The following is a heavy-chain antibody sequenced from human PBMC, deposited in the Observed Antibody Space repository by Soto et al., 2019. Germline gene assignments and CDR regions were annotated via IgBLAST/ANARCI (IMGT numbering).Heavy chain of an antibody. D-gene: IGHD1-26*01. J-gene: IGHJ4*02. CDR3: AKGTPTGAATYPPFDS. CDR1: GFTFSTYA. Sequence: GGSLRLSCAASGFTFSTYAMTWVRQAPGKGLEWVSAIRGDGVTTYYADSVRGRFTISRDNSENTLYLQMINLRAEDTAVYYCAKGTPTGAATYPPFDSWGQGTLVTVSS. CDR2: IRGDGVTT. V-gene: IGHV3-23*01.